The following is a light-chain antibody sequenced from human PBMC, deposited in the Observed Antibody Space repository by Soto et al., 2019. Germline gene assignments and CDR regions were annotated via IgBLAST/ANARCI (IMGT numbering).Light chain of an antibody. V-gene: IGKV1-9*01. Sequence: TLSASSLSVSLGDTLTIPCRASQTVSRYLNWYQQKSGTAPRLLIYAASTLHTGVPSRFSGSGSGTDFSLTISRLQPEDFATDCCQELNSYPITFGQGTRLDIK. J-gene: IGKJ5*01. CDR2: AAS. CDR1: QTVSRY. CDR3: QELNSYPIT.